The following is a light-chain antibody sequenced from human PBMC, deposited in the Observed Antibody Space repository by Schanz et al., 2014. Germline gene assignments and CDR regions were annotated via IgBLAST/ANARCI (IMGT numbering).Light chain of an antibody. V-gene: IGLV2-14*03. Sequence: QSALTQPASVSGSPGQSITISCTGTSSDVGGYNYVSWYQHHPGKAPKLMIYDVSNRPSGVSNRLSGSKSGNTASLTISGLQAEDEADYYCSSYTSSTTLVFGGGTKLTV. CDR3: SSYTSSTTLV. J-gene: IGLJ3*02. CDR1: SSDVGGYNY. CDR2: DVS.